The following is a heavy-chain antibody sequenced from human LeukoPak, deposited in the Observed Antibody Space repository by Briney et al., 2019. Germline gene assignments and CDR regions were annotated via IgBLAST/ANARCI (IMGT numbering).Heavy chain of an antibody. V-gene: IGHV4-59*01. Sequence: SETLSLTCTVSGGSMTSYYWSWIRQPPGKGLEWIEYIYYSGSTRYNSSLKSRVTISVDTSKNQFSLKLSSVTAADTAVYYCAREFVFSGSTWSSKFDPWGQGTLVTVSS. CDR1: GGSMTSYY. CDR2: IYYSGST. J-gene: IGHJ5*02. CDR3: AREFVFSGSTWSSKFDP. D-gene: IGHD6-6*01.